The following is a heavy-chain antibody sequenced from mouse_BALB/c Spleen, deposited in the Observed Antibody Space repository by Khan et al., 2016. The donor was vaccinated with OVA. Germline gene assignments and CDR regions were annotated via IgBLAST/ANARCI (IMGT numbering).Heavy chain of an antibody. Sequence: DMQLVESGPGLVKPSQSLSLTCTVTGYSITSGYGWNWIRQFPGNKLEWMGYISYSGSTNYNPSLKSRISITRDTSKNQFFLQLNSVTTEDTATYYCARTARIKYWGQGTTLTVSS. CDR2: ISYSGST. D-gene: IGHD1-2*01. CDR1: GYSITSGYG. J-gene: IGHJ2*01. V-gene: IGHV3-2*02. CDR3: ARTARIKY.